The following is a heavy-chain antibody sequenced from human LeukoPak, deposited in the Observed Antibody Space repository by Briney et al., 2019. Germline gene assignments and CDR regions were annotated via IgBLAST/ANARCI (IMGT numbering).Heavy chain of an antibody. J-gene: IGHJ6*03. CDR1: GGSISSSSYY. Sequence: TSETLSLTCTVSGGSISSSSYYWGWIRQPPGKGLEWIGSIYYSGSPYYNPSLRGRVTISVDTSTNQFSLKLSSVPAADPAVYFCARRRTTQYYFYYRDLWRKGTADTVSS. CDR3: ARRRTTQYYFYYRDL. V-gene: IGHV4-39*01. CDR2: IYYSGSP. D-gene: IGHD4-17*01.